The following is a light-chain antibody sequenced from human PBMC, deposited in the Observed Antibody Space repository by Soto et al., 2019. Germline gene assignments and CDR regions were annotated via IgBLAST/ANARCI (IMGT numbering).Light chain of an antibody. Sequence: GDRVTITCRASQSIGNWLAWYQQKPGRAPKLLIYKASTLKSGVPARFSGSGSGTEFTLTISSLQSEDFAVYYCQQYNNWWTFGQGTKVDIK. J-gene: IGKJ1*01. CDR1: QSIGNW. V-gene: IGKV1-5*03. CDR2: KAS. CDR3: QQYNNWWT.